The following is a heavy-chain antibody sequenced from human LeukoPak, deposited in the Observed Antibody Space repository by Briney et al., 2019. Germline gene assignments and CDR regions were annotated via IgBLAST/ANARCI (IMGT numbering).Heavy chain of an antibody. Sequence: ASVKVSCKASGYTFTSYYMHWVRQAPGQGLEWMGIINPSGGSTSYAQKFQGRVTMTRDTSTSTVYMELSSLRSEDTAVYYCARAYGSGSYTFLFFAYWGQGTLVTVSS. CDR2: INPSGGST. V-gene: IGHV1-46*01. J-gene: IGHJ4*02. CDR3: ARAYGSGSYTFLFFAY. CDR1: GYTFTSYY. D-gene: IGHD3-10*01.